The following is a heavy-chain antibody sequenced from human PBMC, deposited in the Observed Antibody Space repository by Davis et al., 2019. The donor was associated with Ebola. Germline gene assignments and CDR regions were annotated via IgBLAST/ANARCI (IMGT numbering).Heavy chain of an antibody. D-gene: IGHD5-12*01. J-gene: IGHJ4*01. Sequence: PGGSLRLSCAASGFTFSNFHIHWVRQTPGKRLVWVARIDPDGTGTNYADSVKGRFTISRDNAKNTLSLQMNSLRVEDTAVYYCVRDSGYYSHDYWGHGTLVTVSS. CDR2: IDPDGTGT. CDR3: VRDSGYYSHDY. V-gene: IGHV3-74*01. CDR1: GFTFSNFH.